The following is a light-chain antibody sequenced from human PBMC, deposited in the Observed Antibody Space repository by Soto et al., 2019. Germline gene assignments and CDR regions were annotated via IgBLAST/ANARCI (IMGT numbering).Light chain of an antibody. CDR1: SRDVGGYNY. Sequence: QSALTQPASVSGSPGQSITISCTGTSRDVGGYNYVSWYQQHPGKAPKLMIYEVSNRPSGVSNRFSGSKSGNTASLTISGLQAEDEADYYCSSYTSSSPLGYVFVTGTKLTVL. CDR2: EVS. J-gene: IGLJ1*01. CDR3: SSYTSSSPLGYV. V-gene: IGLV2-14*01.